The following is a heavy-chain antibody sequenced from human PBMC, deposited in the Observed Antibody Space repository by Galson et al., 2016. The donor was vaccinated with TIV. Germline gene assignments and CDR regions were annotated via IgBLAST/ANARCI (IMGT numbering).Heavy chain of an antibody. CDR2: ISGGGGST. CDR3: KKVPSSGFSYYYGLDV. CDR1: GFTFSIFA. J-gene: IGHJ6*02. Sequence: SLRLSCAASGFTFSIFAMTWVRQAPGMGLEWVSAISGGGGSTYYADSVKGRVTISRDNSKNTLFLQMNSLRAEDTAVYYCKKVPSSGFSYYYGLDVWGQGTTVTVSS. D-gene: IGHD3-22*01. V-gene: IGHV3-23*01.